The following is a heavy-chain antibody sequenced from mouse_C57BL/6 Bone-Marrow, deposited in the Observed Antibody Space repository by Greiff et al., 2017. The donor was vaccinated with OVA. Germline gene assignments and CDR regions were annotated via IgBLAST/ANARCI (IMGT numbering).Heavy chain of an antibody. V-gene: IGHV1-15*01. CDR1: GYTFTDYE. D-gene: IGHD2-1*01. J-gene: IGHJ4*01. CDR3: TREGNSYAMDY. CDR2: IDPETGGT. Sequence: VQLQQSGAELVRPGASVTLSCKASGYTFTDYEMHWVKQTPVHGLEWIGAIDPETGGTAYNQKFKGKAILTADKSSSTAYMELRSLTSEDSAVYYCTREGNSYAMDYWGQGTSVTVSS.